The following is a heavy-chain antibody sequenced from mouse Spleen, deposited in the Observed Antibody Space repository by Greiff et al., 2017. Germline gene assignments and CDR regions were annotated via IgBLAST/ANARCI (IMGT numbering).Heavy chain of an antibody. Sequence: DVQLQESGAELVRPGASVKLSCTASGFNIKDDYMHWVKQRPEQGLEWIGWIDPENGDTEYASKFQGKATITADTSSNTAYLQLSSLTSEDTAVYYCTRITTVVARAYWGQGTLVTVSA. V-gene: IGHV14-4*01. CDR1: GFNIKDDY. CDR3: TRITTVVARAY. J-gene: IGHJ3*01. D-gene: IGHD1-1*01. CDR2: IDPENGDT.